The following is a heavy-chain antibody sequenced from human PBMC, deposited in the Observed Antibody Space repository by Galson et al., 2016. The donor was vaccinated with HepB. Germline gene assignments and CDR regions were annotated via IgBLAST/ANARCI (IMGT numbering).Heavy chain of an antibody. CDR3: ARAGWLGDAFNI. J-gene: IGHJ3*02. V-gene: IGHV4-61*01. Sequence: SETLSLTCTVSGGSVSRGSYYWSWIRQPPGKGLEWIGYIYYSGSTHYNPSLKTRVTISLDTSRNQFSLKLTSVTAADTAVYYCARAGWLGDAFNIWGQGTMVTVSS. D-gene: IGHD5-24*01. CDR1: GGSVSRGSYY. CDR2: IYYSGST.